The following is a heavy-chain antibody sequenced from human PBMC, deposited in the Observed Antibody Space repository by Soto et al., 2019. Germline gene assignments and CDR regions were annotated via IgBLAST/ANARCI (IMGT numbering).Heavy chain of an antibody. CDR3: ARGGYYDSSGSRNYHYYGMDA. Sequence: QVQLVQSGTEVKKPGASVKVSCKASGYTFNSYGISWVRQAPGQGLEWMGWISPYDDNTNYAQNLQGRVTMTTDTSTRTAYMELRCLRSDDTAVYYCARGGYYDSSGSRNYHYYGMDAWGQGTTVTVS. V-gene: IGHV1-18*01. CDR2: ISPYDDNT. J-gene: IGHJ6*02. D-gene: IGHD3-22*01. CDR1: GYTFNSYG.